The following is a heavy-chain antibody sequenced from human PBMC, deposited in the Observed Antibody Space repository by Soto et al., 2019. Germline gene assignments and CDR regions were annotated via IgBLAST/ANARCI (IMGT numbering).Heavy chain of an antibody. CDR2: IIPIFGTA. D-gene: IGHD5-18*01. CDR3: ARESRGYSYGKLDY. J-gene: IGHJ4*02. V-gene: IGHV1-69*01. Sequence: QVQLVQSGAEVKKPGSSVKVYCKASGGTFSSYAISWVRQAPGQGLEWMGGIIPIFGTANYAQKFQGSVTITADESTSTAYMELSSLRSEDTAVYYCARESRGYSYGKLDYWGQGTLVDVSS. CDR1: GGTFSSYA.